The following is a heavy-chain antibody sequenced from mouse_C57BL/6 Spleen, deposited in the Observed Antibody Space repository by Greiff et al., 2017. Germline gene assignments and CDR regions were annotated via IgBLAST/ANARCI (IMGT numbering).Heavy chain of an antibody. D-gene: IGHD1-1*01. J-gene: IGHJ1*03. CDR2: INPNNGGT. CDR3: ARPDYYGSSCGWYFDV. V-gene: IGHV1-18*01. CDR1: GYTFTDYN. Sequence: EVQLQQSGPELVKPGASVKIPCKASGYTFTDYNMDWVKQSHGKSLEWIGDINPNNGGTIYNQKFKGKATLTVDKSSSTAYMELRSLTSEDTAVYYCARPDYYGSSCGWYFDVWGTGTTVTVSS.